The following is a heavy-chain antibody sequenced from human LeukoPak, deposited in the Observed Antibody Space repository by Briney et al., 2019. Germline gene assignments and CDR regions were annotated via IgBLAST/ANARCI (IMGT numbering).Heavy chain of an antibody. D-gene: IGHD3-22*01. CDR3: AGAGGYYYDSNGYYPYHFDY. Sequence: GESLKISCKGSGYSFNTYWIGWVRQMPGKGLEWVGILYPDDSTTRSSPSFQGQVTISADKSISTAYLEWSSLKASDTAMYYCAGAGGYYYDSNGYYPYHFDYWGQGILVTVSS. J-gene: IGHJ4*02. CDR1: GYSFNTYW. V-gene: IGHV5-51*01. CDR2: LYPDDSTT.